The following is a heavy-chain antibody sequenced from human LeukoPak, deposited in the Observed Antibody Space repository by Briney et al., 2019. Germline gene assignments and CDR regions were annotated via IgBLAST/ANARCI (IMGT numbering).Heavy chain of an antibody. Sequence: ASVKVSCKASGYTFTGYYMHWVRQAPGQGLEWMGWINPNSGGTNYAQKIQGRVTMTRDTSISTAYMELSRLRSDDTAVYYCARGAAYYDFWSGYYTPPDFDYWGQGTLVTVSS. D-gene: IGHD3-3*01. CDR3: ARGAAYYDFWSGYYTPPDFDY. V-gene: IGHV1-2*02. J-gene: IGHJ4*02. CDR1: GYTFTGYY. CDR2: INPNSGGT.